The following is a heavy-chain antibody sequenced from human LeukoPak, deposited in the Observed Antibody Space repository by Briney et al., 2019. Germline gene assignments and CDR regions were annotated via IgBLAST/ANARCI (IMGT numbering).Heavy chain of an antibody. CDR3: ARDTMNSGFRYFDY. D-gene: IGHD3-22*01. V-gene: IGHV3-33*01. CDR2: IWYDGSNT. Sequence: GRSLRLSCAASGFTFSAYGMYWVRQAPGKGLEWVAIIWYDGSNTYYADSVKGRFTISRDNSKNTLYLQMNSLRAQDTAVYYCARDTMNSGFRYFDYWGQGTLVTVSS. CDR1: GFTFSAYG. J-gene: IGHJ4*02.